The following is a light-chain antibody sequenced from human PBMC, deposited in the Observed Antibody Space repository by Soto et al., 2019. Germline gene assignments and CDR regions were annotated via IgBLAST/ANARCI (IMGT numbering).Light chain of an antibody. CDR3: QQYDAWPLT. CDR1: QSVGGN. V-gene: IGKV3-15*01. CDR2: VAS. J-gene: IGKJ1*01. Sequence: EIVMTQSPGTLSVSPGERATLSCRASQSVGGNLAWYQQKPGQAPRLVIYVASTRASGIPDRFRVSGSGTEFTLTISSLQSEDFAVDFCQQYDAWPLTFGQGTKVEVK.